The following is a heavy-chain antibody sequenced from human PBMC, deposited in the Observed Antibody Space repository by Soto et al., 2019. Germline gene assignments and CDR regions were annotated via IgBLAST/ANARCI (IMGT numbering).Heavy chain of an antibody. Sequence: EVQLVESGGGLIQPGGSLRLSCAASGFTFSSYWMHWVRQVPGKGLVWVSRINSDGSSTSYADSVKGRFTISRDNAKNTMYLQMNSLRAEDTAVYYCARDRAHSGGPIGWGQGTLVTVSS. CDR2: INSDGSST. CDR1: GFTFSSYW. CDR3: ARDRAHSGGPIG. V-gene: IGHV3-74*01. D-gene: IGHD1-26*01. J-gene: IGHJ4*02.